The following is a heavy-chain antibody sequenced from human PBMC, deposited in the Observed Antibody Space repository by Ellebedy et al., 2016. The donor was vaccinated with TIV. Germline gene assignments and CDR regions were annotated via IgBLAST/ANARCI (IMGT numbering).Heavy chain of an antibody. Sequence: PGGSLRLSCAVSGFTFSIYWMGWVRQPPGKGLECVANINQPGGETYYVDSVKGRFTISRDNAKNSLYLQMDSLRVEDAAVYYCAKLGAAHSIDPWGQGTLVTVSS. CDR1: GFTFSIYW. CDR3: AKLGAAHSIDP. CDR2: INQPGGET. V-gene: IGHV3-7*03. D-gene: IGHD6-6*01. J-gene: IGHJ5*02.